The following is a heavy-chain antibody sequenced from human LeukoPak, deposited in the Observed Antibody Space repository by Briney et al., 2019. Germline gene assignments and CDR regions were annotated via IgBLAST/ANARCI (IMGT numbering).Heavy chain of an antibody. CDR3: ARGRTYSGYDYTDFDY. D-gene: IGHD5-12*01. V-gene: IGHV4-34*01. J-gene: IGHJ4*02. CDR2: INHSGST. Sequence: SETLSLTCAVYGGSFSGYYWSWIRQPPGKGLERIGEINHSGSTNYNPSLKSRVTISVDTSKNQFSLKLSSVTAADTAVYYCARGRTYSGYDYTDFDYCGQGTLVTVSS. CDR1: GGSFSGYY.